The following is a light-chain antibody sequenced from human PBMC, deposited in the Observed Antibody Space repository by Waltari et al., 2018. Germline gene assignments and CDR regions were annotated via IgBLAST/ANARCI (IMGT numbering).Light chain of an antibody. V-gene: IGLV3-25*03. CDR1: ALPKQY. CDR3: RSADSSGTSKV. J-gene: IGLJ3*02. Sequence: SYELTQPPSVSVSPGQTARITCSGDALPKQYAFWYQQKPGQAPVLIIDKDTQRPSGIPERVAGSSSGTTVTMTISGVQAEDEADYYCRSADSSGTSKVFGGGTKLTVL. CDR2: KDT.